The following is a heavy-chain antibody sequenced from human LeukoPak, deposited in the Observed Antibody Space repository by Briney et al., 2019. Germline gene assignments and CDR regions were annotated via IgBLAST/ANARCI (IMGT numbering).Heavy chain of an antibody. V-gene: IGHV1-2*06. Sequence: ASVKAPCKASGYTFTGYYMHWVRQAPGQGLEWMGRINPNSGGTNYAQKFQGRVTMTRDTSISTAYMELSRLRSDDTAVYYCARGYVYGDFHFDYWGQGTLVTVSS. CDR3: ARGYVYGDFHFDY. CDR2: INPNSGGT. CDR1: GYTFTGYY. D-gene: IGHD4-17*01. J-gene: IGHJ4*02.